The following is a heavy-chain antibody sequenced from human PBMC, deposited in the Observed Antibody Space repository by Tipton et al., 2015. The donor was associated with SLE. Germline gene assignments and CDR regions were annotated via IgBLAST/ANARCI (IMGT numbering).Heavy chain of an antibody. J-gene: IGHJ6*02. Sequence: SLRLSCVASGFTFSSYEMNWVRQAPGKGLEWVSYIDPSGTTMYFADSVKGRSTISRDNAKNSLFLQMTSLRAEDTAVYYCAREKSVNSWPYYYYAMDVWGRGTTVTVSS. V-gene: IGHV3-48*03. CDR3: AREKSVNSWPYYYYAMDV. D-gene: IGHD5/OR15-5a*01. CDR1: GFTFSSYE. CDR2: IDPSGTTM.